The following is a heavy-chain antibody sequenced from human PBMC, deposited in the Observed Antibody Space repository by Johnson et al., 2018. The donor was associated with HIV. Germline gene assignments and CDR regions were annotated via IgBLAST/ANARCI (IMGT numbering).Heavy chain of an antibody. D-gene: IGHD6-13*01. J-gene: IGHJ3*02. V-gene: IGHV3-30*18. CDR2: ISYDGSNK. CDR3: AKDMIGSRWYGGVAFDI. Sequence: VQLVESGGGLVRPGGSLRLSCAASGFSFSSYGMHWVRQAPGKGLEWVAVISYDGSNKYYADSVKGRFTISRDNSKNTLYLQMNSLRAEDTALYYCAKDMIGSRWYGGVAFDIWGQGTMVTVSS. CDR1: GFSFSSYG.